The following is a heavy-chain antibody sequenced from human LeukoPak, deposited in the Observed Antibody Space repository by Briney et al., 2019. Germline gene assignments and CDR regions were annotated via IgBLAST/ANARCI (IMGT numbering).Heavy chain of an antibody. CDR3: ARYCGSENYCISY. CDR1: GASFSVNN. J-gene: IGHJ4*01. Sequence: SETLSLTCAVYGASFSVNNWIWVRQPPGKGLEWIGEINHSGTITYKPSLKSRLTISADTSKNQFSLKLSSVTAADTAVYYCARYCGSENYCISYWGQGTLVTVSS. D-gene: IGHD3-10*01. V-gene: IGHV4-34*01. CDR2: INHSGTI.